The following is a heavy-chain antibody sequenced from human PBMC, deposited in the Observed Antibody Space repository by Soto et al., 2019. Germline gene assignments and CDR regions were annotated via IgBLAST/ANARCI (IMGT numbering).Heavy chain of an antibody. D-gene: IGHD2-2*01. V-gene: IGHV3-11*01. CDR2: ISSSGSTI. CDR3: ARVCSSTSCHDAFDI. CDR1: GFTFSDYY. Sequence: GGSLRLSCAASGFTFSDYYMSWIRQAPGKGLEWVSYISSSGSTIYYADSVKGRFTISRDNAKNSLYLQMNSLRAEDTAVYYCARVCSSTSCHDAFDIWGQGTMVTVSS. J-gene: IGHJ3*02.